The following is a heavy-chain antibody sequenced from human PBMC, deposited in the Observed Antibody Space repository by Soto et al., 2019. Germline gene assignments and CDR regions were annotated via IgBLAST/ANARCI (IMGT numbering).Heavy chain of an antibody. Sequence: EVQLLESGGGLVQPGGSLRLSCAASGFIFSTYAMSWVRQAPGKGLEWVSGISGSGGGTYYADSVKGRFTISRDNSKNTLYLQMKSLRDEDTAVYYCAKDLYGDYGGLDYWGQGTLVTVSS. CDR1: GFIFSTYA. V-gene: IGHV3-23*01. J-gene: IGHJ4*02. CDR2: ISGSGGGT. CDR3: AKDLYGDYGGLDY. D-gene: IGHD4-17*01.